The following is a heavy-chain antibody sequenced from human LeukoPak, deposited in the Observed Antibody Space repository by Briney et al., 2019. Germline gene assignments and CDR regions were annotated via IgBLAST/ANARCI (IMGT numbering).Heavy chain of an antibody. D-gene: IGHD3-3*01. CDR3: ARHPSFFGGLRYYYYMDV. J-gene: IGHJ6*03. Sequence: SETLSLTCTVSGGSISSGSYYWSWIRQPPGKGLEWIGYIYYSGSTNYNPSLKSRVTISVDTSKNQFSLKLSSVTAADTAVYYCARHPSFFGGLRYYYYMDVWGKGTTVTVSS. V-gene: IGHV4-61*01. CDR1: GGSISSGSYY. CDR2: IYYSGST.